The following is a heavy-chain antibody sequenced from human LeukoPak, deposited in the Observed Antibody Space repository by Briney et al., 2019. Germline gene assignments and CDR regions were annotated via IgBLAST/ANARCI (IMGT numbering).Heavy chain of an antibody. CDR3: ARISIAVADLIRY. CDR2: INPSGGST. Sequence: ASVTVSFTASGYTFTIYYMHWVRQAPGQGLEWMGIINPSGGSTSYAQKFQGRVTMTRDTSTSTVYMELSSLRSEDTAVYYCARISIAVADLIRYWGQGTLVTVSS. D-gene: IGHD6-19*01. CDR1: GYTFTIYY. V-gene: IGHV1-46*01. J-gene: IGHJ4*02.